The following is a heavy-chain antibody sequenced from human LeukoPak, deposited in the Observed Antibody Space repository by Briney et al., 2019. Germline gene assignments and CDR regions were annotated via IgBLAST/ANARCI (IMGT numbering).Heavy chain of an antibody. J-gene: IGHJ4*02. D-gene: IGHD2-21*02. CDR2: ISGSGGST. Sequence: GGSLRLSCAVSGFTFSSYAMSWVRQAPGKGLEWVSAISGSGGSTYYADSVKGRFTISGDNSKNTLYLQMNSLRAEDTAVYYCAKDKVVVVTAIPSYWGQGTLVTVSS. CDR3: AKDKVVVVTAIPSY. CDR1: GFTFSSYA. V-gene: IGHV3-23*01.